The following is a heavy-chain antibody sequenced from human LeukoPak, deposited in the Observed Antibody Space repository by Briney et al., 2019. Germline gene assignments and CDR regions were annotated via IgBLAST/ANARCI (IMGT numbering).Heavy chain of an antibody. J-gene: IGHJ5*02. V-gene: IGHV3-53*01. D-gene: IGHD4-17*01. CDR2: IYSGGTT. CDR1: GFTVSNSY. CDR3: IVFGDSNH. Sequence: GGSLRLSCAASGFTVSNSYMSWVRQAPGKGLEWVSVIYSGGTTYYADSVKGRFTISRDNSKNTLYLQINSLRVEDTAVYYCIVFGDSNHWGQGTLVTVSS.